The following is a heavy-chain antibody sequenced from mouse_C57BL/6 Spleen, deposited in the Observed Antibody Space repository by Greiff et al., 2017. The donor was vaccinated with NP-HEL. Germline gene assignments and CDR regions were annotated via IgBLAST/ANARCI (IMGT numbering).Heavy chain of an antibody. V-gene: IGHV1-81*01. D-gene: IGHD2-4*01. CDR3: ARYDYDGEYAMDY. CDR2: IYPRSGNT. Sequence: VQVVESGAELARPGASVKLSCKASGYTFTSYGISWVKQRTGQGLEWIGEIYPRSGNTYYNEKFKGKATLTADKSSSTAYMELRSLTSEDSAVYFCARYDYDGEYAMDYWGQGTSVTVSS. CDR1: GYTFTSYG. J-gene: IGHJ4*01.